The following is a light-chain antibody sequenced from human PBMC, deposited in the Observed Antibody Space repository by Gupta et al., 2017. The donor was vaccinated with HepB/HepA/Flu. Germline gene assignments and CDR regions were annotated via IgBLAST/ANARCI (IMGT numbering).Light chain of an antibody. CDR1: HSLVSSYNSASH. V-gene: IGKV4-1*01. Sequence: DIVLTQSPDSLGVSLGERATINCKSSHSLVSSYNSASHLAWYQQKPGQPPKLLIYWTSGRESGVPDRFSGSGSGTEFTLTISALQAEDVAIYYCQQEDSVPFTFSHGTKVDIK. CDR2: WTS. CDR3: QQEDSVPFT. J-gene: IGKJ3*01.